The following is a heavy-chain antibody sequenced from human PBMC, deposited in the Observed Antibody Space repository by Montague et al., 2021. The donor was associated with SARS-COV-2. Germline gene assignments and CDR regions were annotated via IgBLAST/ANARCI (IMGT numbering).Heavy chain of an antibody. V-gene: IGHV4-34*01. CDR3: ARGHLSVSMIVVVFTSASYYFDY. D-gene: IGHD3-22*01. CDR2: IKQSGST. CDR1: GGSFGDDH. J-gene: IGHJ4*02. Sequence: SETLSLTCGVSGGSFGDDHWSWIRQPPGKGLEWIGDIKQSGSTTXNPSLKSRVTISVYTSKNQFSLKLTSVTAAATAVYFCARGHLSVSMIVVVFTSASYYFDYWGQGAQVTVSS.